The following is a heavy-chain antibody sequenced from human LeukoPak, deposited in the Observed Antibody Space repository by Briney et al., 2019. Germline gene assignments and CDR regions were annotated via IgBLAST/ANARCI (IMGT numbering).Heavy chain of an antibody. Sequence: PWESLKISCKGSGYRFTSYWIAWVRQKPGKGLELMGIISPVNSETLYSPSFQGQVTMSADSSTAYLQWSSLKASDTAIYYCARRGGNWLDPWGQGTLVTVSS. V-gene: IGHV5-51*01. CDR1: GYRFTSYW. D-gene: IGHD3-16*01. CDR3: ARRGGNWLDP. J-gene: IGHJ5*02. CDR2: ISPVNSET.